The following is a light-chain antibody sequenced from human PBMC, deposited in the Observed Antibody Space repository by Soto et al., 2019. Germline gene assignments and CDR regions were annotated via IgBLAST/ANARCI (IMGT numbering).Light chain of an antibody. CDR2: EGS. J-gene: IGLJ1*01. V-gene: IGLV2-14*01. CDR3: SSYTNINTRACV. Sequence: QSALTQPPSASGSPGQSVTISCTGTSSDVGGYNYVSWYQQHPGKAPKLMIYEGSKRPPGVSNRFSGSKSGNTASLTISGLQAEDEAEYYCSSYTNINTRACVFGTGTKVTVL. CDR1: SSDVGGYNY.